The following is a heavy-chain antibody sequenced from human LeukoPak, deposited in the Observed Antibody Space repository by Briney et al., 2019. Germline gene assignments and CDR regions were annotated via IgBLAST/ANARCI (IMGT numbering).Heavy chain of an antibody. CDR2: MNPNSGNT. J-gene: IGHJ4*02. Sequence: ASVKVSCKASGYSFTSSDINWVRQAAGRGLEWVGWMNPNSGNTGYAQKYQGRVTMTRNTSINTAYMELSSLRSEDTAVYYCAKEGAYYDFWSGYSPSHGIFDYWGQGTLVAVSS. D-gene: IGHD3-3*01. V-gene: IGHV1-8*01. CDR1: GYSFTSSD. CDR3: AKEGAYYDFWSGYSPSHGIFDY.